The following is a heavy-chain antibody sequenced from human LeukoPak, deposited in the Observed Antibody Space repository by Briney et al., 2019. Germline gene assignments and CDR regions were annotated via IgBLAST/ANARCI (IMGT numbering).Heavy chain of an antibody. V-gene: IGHV4-34*01. CDR1: GGSFSSSY. CDR2: IDHGGRT. D-gene: IGHD4-17*01. J-gene: IGHJ4*02. CDR3: ATHPNADYD. Sequence: SETLSLTCAAHGGSFSSSYWSWIRQPPGKGLEWIGEIDHGGRTNYNPPLKSRVTISLDTSKNQALLKLTSVTAADTALYYCATHPNADYDWGQGTLVTVSS.